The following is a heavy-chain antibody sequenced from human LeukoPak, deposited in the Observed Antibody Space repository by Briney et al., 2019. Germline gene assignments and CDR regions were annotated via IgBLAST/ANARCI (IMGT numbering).Heavy chain of an antibody. Sequence: GASVKVSCKASGGTFSSYAISWVRQAPGQGLGWMGRIIPILGIANYAQKFQGRVTITADKSTSTAYMELSSLRSEDTAVYYCARAPTVTTYFDYWGQGTLVTVSS. CDR1: GGTFSSYA. V-gene: IGHV1-69*04. D-gene: IGHD4-17*01. CDR3: ARAPTVTTYFDY. J-gene: IGHJ4*02. CDR2: IIPILGIA.